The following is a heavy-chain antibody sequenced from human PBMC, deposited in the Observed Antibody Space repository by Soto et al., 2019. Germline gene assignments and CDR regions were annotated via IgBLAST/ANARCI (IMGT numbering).Heavy chain of an antibody. CDR3: ARGHYGSLPGYFDY. CDR2: VYDDGST. Sequence: PGGSLRLSCAASGFTVRNNYMSWVRQAPGKGLEWVSVVYDDGSTYYAGSVKGRFTTSRDNSKNTVSLQMNSLRAEDTAVYYCARGHYGSLPGYFDYWGQGTLVTVSS. V-gene: IGHV3-66*01. J-gene: IGHJ4*02. D-gene: IGHD3-10*01. CDR1: GFTVRNNY.